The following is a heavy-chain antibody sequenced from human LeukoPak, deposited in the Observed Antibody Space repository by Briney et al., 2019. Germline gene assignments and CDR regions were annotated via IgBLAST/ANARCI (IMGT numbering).Heavy chain of an antibody. CDR3: ARDPEVPLYYYDSSGYYAGLDY. Sequence: ASVKVSCKASGYTFTSYGISWVRQAPGQGLEWMGWISAYNGNTKYAQKLQGRVTMTTDTSTSTAYMELRSLRSDDTAVYYCARDPEVPLYYYDSSGYYAGLDYWGQGTLVTVSS. D-gene: IGHD3-22*01. J-gene: IGHJ4*02. CDR1: GYTFTSYG. CDR2: ISAYNGNT. V-gene: IGHV1-18*01.